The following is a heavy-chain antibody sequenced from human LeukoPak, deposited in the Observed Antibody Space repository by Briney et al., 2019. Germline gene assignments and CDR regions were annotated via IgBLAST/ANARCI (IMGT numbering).Heavy chain of an antibody. Sequence: SETLSLTCTVSGGSISSGSYYWSWIRQPAGKGLEWIGRIYTSGSTNYNPSLKSRVTISVDTSKNQFSLRLSFVTAADTAVYYCARDEGNKGDAYFDYWGQGTLVTVSS. V-gene: IGHV4-61*02. CDR1: GGSISSGSYY. CDR3: ARDEGNKGDAYFDY. J-gene: IGHJ4*02. CDR2: IYTSGST. D-gene: IGHD1/OR15-1a*01.